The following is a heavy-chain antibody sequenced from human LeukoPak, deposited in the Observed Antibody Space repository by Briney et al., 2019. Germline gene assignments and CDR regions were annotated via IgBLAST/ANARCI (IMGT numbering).Heavy chain of an antibody. V-gene: IGHV3-21*01. CDR3: ARDSSSWVPIVY. D-gene: IGHD6-13*01. Sequence: PGGSLRLSCAASGFTLSSYSMNWVRQAPGKGLEWVSSISSSSSYIYYADSVKGRFTISRDNAKNSLYLQMNSLRAEDTAVYYCARDSSSWVPIVYWGQGSLVSVSS. CDR2: ISSSSSYI. J-gene: IGHJ4*02. CDR1: GFTLSSYS.